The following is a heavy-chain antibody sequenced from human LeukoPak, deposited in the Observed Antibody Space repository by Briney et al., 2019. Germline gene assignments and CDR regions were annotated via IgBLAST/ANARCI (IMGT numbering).Heavy chain of an antibody. CDR1: GVPFSASW. CDR2: ISSDGSVI. CDR3: ARGLDYYDSSGPPNY. Sequence: GGSLRLSCAASGVPFSASWMHWVRQAPGKGLAWVSHISSDGSVIVYADSVKGRFTISRDNAKNSLYLQMNSLRAEDTAVYYCARGLDYYDSSGPPNYWGQGTLVTVSS. D-gene: IGHD3-22*01. V-gene: IGHV3-74*01. J-gene: IGHJ4*02.